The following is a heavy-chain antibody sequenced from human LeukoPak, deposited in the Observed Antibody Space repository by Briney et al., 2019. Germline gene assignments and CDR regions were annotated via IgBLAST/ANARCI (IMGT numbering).Heavy chain of an antibody. D-gene: IGHD2-8*02. V-gene: IGHV5-51*01. CDR1: GYSFTTYW. Sequence: GESLKISCKASGYSFTTYWIGWVRQMPGKGLEWLGLIYPGDSDTRYSPSFQGQVTISADKSITTTYLQWSSLEASDTAMYYCARLGSVPPNWFDPWGQGTLITVSP. CDR3: ARLGSVPPNWFDP. CDR2: IYPGDSDT. J-gene: IGHJ5*02.